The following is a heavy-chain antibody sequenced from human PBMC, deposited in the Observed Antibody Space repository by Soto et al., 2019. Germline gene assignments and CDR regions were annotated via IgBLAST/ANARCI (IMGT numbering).Heavy chain of an antibody. J-gene: IGHJ1*01. Sequence: GESLKISCKGSGYSFTKDWIGWVRQMPGKGLEWMGVIFPGDSDARYSPSFQGLVTISADKSINTVYLQWSSLKASDSAMYYCARHDDGTPAQWGQGTLVTVSS. CDR3: ARHDDGTPAQ. D-gene: IGHD2-15*01. CDR1: GYSFTKDW. V-gene: IGHV5-51*01. CDR2: IFPGDSDA.